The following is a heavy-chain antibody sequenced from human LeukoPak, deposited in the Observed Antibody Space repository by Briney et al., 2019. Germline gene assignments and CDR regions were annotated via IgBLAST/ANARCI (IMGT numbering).Heavy chain of an antibody. V-gene: IGHV5-51*01. D-gene: IGHD3-22*01. CDR3: AGLTTYYYDSSGYYSVKNSPYYFDY. CDR1: GYSFTSYW. Sequence: GESLKISCKGSGYSFTSYWIGWVRQMPGKGLEWMGIIYPGDSDTRYSPSFQGQVTISADKSISTAYLQWSSLKASDTAMYYCAGLTTYYYDSSGYYSVKNSPYYFDYWGQGTLVTVSS. CDR2: IYPGDSDT. J-gene: IGHJ4*02.